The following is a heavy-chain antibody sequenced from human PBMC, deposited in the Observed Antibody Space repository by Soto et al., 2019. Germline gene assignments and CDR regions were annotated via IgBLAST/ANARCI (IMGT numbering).Heavy chain of an antibody. Sequence: KQSQTLSLTCAVYGGSFSGYYWSWIRQPPGKGLEWIGEINHSGSTNYNPSLKSRVTISVDTSKNQFSLKLSSVTAADTAVYYCARGLGDFWSGYKDYYYYMDVWGKGTTVTVSS. J-gene: IGHJ6*03. CDR3: ARGLGDFWSGYKDYYYYMDV. CDR1: GGSFSGYY. V-gene: IGHV4-34*01. CDR2: INHSGST. D-gene: IGHD3-3*01.